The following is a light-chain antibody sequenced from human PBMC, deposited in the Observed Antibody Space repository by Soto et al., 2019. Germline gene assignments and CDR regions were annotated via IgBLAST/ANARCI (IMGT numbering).Light chain of an antibody. J-gene: IGLJ1*01. V-gene: IGLV2-14*01. CDR3: SSYTSRSSSTYV. CDR1: SSDVFCYNY. Sequence: QSVLTQPASVSGSSGQSIPISCTGTSSDVFCYNYVSWYQQHPGKAPKLMIYDVSNRPSGVSNRFSGSKSGNTASLTISGLQAEDEADYYCSSYTSRSSSTYVFGTGTKVTVL. CDR2: DVS.